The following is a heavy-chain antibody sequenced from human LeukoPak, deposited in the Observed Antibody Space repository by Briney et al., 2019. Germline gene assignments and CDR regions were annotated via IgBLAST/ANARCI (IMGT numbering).Heavy chain of an antibody. D-gene: IGHD2-21*02. Sequence: GGSLRLSCAASGFTFSSYAMHWVCQAPGKGLEWVAVIWYDGSKKYYADSVKGRFTISRDNSKNTLYLQMNSLRAEDTAVYYCASGFCSGDDCYFIDYWGQGTLVTVSS. CDR1: GFTFSSYA. CDR3: ASGFCSGDDCYFIDY. V-gene: IGHV3-33*08. J-gene: IGHJ4*02. CDR2: IWYDGSKK.